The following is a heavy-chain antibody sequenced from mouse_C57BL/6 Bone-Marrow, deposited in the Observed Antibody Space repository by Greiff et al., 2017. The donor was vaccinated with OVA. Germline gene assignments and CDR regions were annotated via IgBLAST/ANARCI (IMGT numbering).Heavy chain of an antibody. J-gene: IGHJ4*01. CDR1: GYTFTSYW. D-gene: IGHD1-1*01. CDR3: ARVRDGSSYEYYAMDY. V-gene: IGHV1-55*01. CDR2: IYPGSGST. Sequence: VQLQQPGAELVKPGASVKMSCKASGYTFTSYWITWVKQRPGQGLEWIGDIYPGSGSTNYNEKFKSKATLTVDTSSSTAYMQLSSLTSEDSAVYYCARVRDGSSYEYYAMDYWGQGTSVTVSS.